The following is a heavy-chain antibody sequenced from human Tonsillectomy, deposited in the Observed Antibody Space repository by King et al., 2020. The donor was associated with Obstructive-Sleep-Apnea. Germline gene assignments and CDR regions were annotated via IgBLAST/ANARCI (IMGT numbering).Heavy chain of an antibody. Sequence: QLVESGPEVMEPGTSVKVPCRASGFTFSSSTMHWVRQARGQRLEWIGGVVLGSGNTNYAQKFQERVTITRDLSTRTTYIELSSLRSEDTAVIYCAAEITGTEAFDIWGQGTVVTVSS. CDR1: GFTFSSST. J-gene: IGHJ3*02. D-gene: IGHD1-20*01. CDR2: VVLGSGNT. CDR3: AAEITGTEAFDI. V-gene: IGHV1-58*02.